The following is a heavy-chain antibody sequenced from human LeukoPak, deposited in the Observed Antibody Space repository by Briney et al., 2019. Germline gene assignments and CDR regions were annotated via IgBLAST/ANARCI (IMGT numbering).Heavy chain of an antibody. D-gene: IGHD3-22*01. V-gene: IGHV5-51*01. CDR1: GHSFTSYW. Sequence: GESLKISCKGSGHSFTSYWIGWVRQMPGKGLEWMGIIYPGDSDTRYSPSFQGQVTISADKSISTAYLQWSSLKASDTAMYYCARHKSPSDDSSGYYPYGYYYYMDVWGKGTTVTVSS. CDR2: IYPGDSDT. CDR3: ARHKSPSDDSSGYYPYGYYYYMDV. J-gene: IGHJ6*03.